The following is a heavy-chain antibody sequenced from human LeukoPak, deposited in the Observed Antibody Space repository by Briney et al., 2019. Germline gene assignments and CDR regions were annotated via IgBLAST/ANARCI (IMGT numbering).Heavy chain of an antibody. CDR3: ARLPTNGDVDTAMDFDY. D-gene: IGHD5-18*01. CDR1: GGSVSDSNYF. J-gene: IGHJ4*02. Sequence: SETLSLTCTVSGGSVSDSNYFWGWIRQPPGKGLEWIGSIYYSGNTYYNPSLKSRVTISVDTSKNQFSLKLYSVPAADTAVYYCARLPTNGDVDTAMDFDYWGQGTLVTVSS. V-gene: IGHV4-39*01. CDR2: IYYSGNT.